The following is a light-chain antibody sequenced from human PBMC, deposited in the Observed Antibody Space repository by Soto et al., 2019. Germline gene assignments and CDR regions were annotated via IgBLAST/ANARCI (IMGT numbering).Light chain of an antibody. CDR2: AAS. CDR1: QTIYNF. J-gene: IGKJ4*01. CDR3: HQSFSAPLT. V-gene: IGKV1-39*01. Sequence: DIQMTQSPSSLSASVGDRVTITCRASQTIYNFLNWYQQKPAEAPILLLYAASSLQSGVPSRFSGGGSGTDFTLTISSLQPEDFASYYCHQSFSAPLTFGGGTKVEI.